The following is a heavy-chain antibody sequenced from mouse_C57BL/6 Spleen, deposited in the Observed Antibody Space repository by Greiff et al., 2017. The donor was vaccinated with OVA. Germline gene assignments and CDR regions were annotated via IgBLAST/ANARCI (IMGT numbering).Heavy chain of an antibody. CDR1: GYTFTSYW. CDR3: ARADHFYYMDY. V-gene: IGHV1-69*01. Sequence: QVQLQQPGAELVMPGASVKLSCKASGYTFTSYWMHWVKQRPGQGLEWIGEIDPSDSYTNYNQKFKGKSTLTVDKSSSTAYMQLSSLTSEDSAVYYCARADHFYYMDYWGQGTTLTVSS. CDR2: IDPSDSYT. J-gene: IGHJ2*01.